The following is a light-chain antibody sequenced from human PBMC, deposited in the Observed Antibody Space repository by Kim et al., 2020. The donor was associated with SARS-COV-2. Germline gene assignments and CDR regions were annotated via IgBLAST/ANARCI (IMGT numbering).Light chain of an antibody. CDR2: RNN. Sequence: RVNIACSGSSSNIGSNYVSWYQQLPGTAPKLLIYRNNQRPSGVPDRFSGSKSGTSASLAISGLRSEDEADYYCAAWDDSLSGREVFGGGTQLTVL. CDR1: SSNIGSNY. V-gene: IGLV1-47*01. J-gene: IGLJ2*01. CDR3: AAWDDSLSGREV.